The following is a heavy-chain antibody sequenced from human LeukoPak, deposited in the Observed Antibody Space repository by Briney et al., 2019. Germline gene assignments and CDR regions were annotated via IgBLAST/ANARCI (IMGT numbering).Heavy chain of an antibody. J-gene: IGHJ6*03. D-gene: IGHD3-10*01. Sequence: GGSLRLSCAASGFTFSSSAMSWVRQAPGKGLEWVSAISGSGGSTYYADSVKGRFTISRDNSKNTLYLQMNSLRADDTAVYYCAKERGSGSYYDYYYYMDVWGKGTTVTVPS. V-gene: IGHV3-23*01. CDR1: GFTFSSSA. CDR3: AKERGSGSYYDYYYYMDV. CDR2: ISGSGGST.